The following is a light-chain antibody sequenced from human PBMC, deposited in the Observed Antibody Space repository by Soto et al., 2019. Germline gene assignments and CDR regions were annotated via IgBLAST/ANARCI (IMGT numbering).Light chain of an antibody. J-gene: IGKJ5*01. CDR3: HPRA. V-gene: IGKV1-27*01. Sequence: DIQMTQSPSSLSASVGDRVTITCRASQGISNYLAWYQQKPGKVPRLLIYAASTLRSGVPSRFSGSGSGTDFALTISRLQPDDFATYFCHPRAFGQGTRLEIK. CDR2: AAS. CDR1: QGISNY.